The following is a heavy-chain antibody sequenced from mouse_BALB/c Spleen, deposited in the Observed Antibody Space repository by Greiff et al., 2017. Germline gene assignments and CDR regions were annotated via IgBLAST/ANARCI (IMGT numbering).Heavy chain of an antibody. CDR3: ARTYGNYFAWFAY. Sequence: EVQLVESGGGLVQPGGSLKLSCAASGFTFSSYGMSWVRQTPDKRLELVATINSNGGSTYYPDSVKGRFTISRDNAKNTLYLQMSSLKSEDTAMYYCARTYGNYFAWFAYWGQGTLVTVSA. V-gene: IGHV5-6-3*01. J-gene: IGHJ3*01. CDR2: INSNGGST. D-gene: IGHD2-1*01. CDR1: GFTFSSYG.